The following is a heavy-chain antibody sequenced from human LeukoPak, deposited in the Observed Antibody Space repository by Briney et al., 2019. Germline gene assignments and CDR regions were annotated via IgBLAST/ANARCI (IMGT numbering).Heavy chain of an antibody. CDR3: AKETYYYGSGSYYPGGFDP. J-gene: IGHJ5*02. V-gene: IGHV3-23*01. Sequence: SGGSLRLSCAASGFTFSSYAMSWVRQAPGKGLEWVSAISGSGGSTYYADSVKGRFTISRDNSKNTLYPQMNSLRAEDTAVYYCAKETYYYGSGSYYPGGFDPWGQGTLVTVSS. CDR2: ISGSGGST. CDR1: GFTFSSYA. D-gene: IGHD3-10*01.